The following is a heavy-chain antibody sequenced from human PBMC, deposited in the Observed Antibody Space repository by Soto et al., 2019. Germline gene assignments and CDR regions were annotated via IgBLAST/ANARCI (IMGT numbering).Heavy chain of an antibody. CDR1: GGSFSGYY. Sequence: PSETLSLTCAVYGGSFSGYYWSWIRQPPGKGLEWIGEINHSGSTNYNPSLKSRVTISVDTSKNQFSLKLSSVTAADTAVYYCARGGVAVVVPAADNWSDPWGQGTLVTVSS. J-gene: IGHJ5*02. CDR3: ARGGVAVVVPAADNWSDP. V-gene: IGHV4-34*01. CDR2: INHSGST. D-gene: IGHD2-2*01.